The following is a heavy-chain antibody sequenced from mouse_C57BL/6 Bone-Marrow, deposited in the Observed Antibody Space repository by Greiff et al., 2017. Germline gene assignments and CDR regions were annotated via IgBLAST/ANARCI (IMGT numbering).Heavy chain of an antibody. J-gene: IGHJ2*01. V-gene: IGHV1-69*01. Sequence: VQLQQPGAELVMPGASVKLSCKASGYTFTSYWMHWVKQRPGQGLEWIGEIDPSDSYTNYNQKFKGKSTLTVDKSSSTAYMQLSSLTSEDSAVYSVARCGITVGYYYDYWGRGTTLTVSS. CDR3: ARCGITVGYYYDY. CDR2: IDPSDSYT. D-gene: IGHD1-3*01. CDR1: GYTFTSYW.